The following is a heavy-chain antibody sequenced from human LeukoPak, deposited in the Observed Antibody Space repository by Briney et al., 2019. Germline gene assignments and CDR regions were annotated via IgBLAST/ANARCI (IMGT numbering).Heavy chain of an antibody. Sequence: VASVKVSCKTSGYTFTGYYMHWVRQAPGQGLEWMGWINPNNGGTSYAQKFQGRVTMTRDTSISTVYMELSRLRSDDTAVYYCALSGFLEWLLGFQHWGQGTLVTVSS. V-gene: IGHV1-2*02. D-gene: IGHD3-3*01. CDR1: GYTFTGYY. CDR2: INPNNGGT. J-gene: IGHJ1*01. CDR3: ALSGFLEWLLGFQH.